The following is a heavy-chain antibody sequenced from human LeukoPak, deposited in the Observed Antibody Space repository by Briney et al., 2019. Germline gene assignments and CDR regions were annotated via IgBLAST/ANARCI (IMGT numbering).Heavy chain of an antibody. Sequence: ASVKVSCKASGYTFTSYGISWVRQAPGQGLEWMGWISAYNGNTNYAQKLQGRVTMTTDTSTSTAYMELRSLRSDDTAVYYCARDMAKSGIAAGTTTFDYWGQGTLVTVSS. CDR3: ARDMAKSGIAAGTTTFDY. CDR1: GYTFTSYG. D-gene: IGHD6-13*01. J-gene: IGHJ4*02. V-gene: IGHV1-18*01. CDR2: ISAYNGNT.